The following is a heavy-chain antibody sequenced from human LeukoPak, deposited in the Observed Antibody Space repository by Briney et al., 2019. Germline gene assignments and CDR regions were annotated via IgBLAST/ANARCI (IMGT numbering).Heavy chain of an antibody. CDR3: AWQVAGTDWCDP. D-gene: IGHD6-19*01. V-gene: IGHV1-18*01. CDR2: ISAYNGNT. CDR1: GYTFTSYG. J-gene: IGHJ5*02. Sequence: ASVKVSCKASGYTFTSYGISWVRQAPGQGLEWMGWISAYNGNTNYAQKLQGRVTMTTDTSTSTAYMEVRSLRSDDSTVYYCAWQVAGTDWCDPRGQVTLVTVSS.